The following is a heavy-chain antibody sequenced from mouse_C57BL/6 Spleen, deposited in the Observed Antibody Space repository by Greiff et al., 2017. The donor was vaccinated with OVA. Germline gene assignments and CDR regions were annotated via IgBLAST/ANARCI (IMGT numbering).Heavy chain of an antibody. CDR3: TRSYLDY. CDR2: IDPETGGT. J-gene: IGHJ2*01. CDR1: GYTFTEYE. V-gene: IGHV1-15*01. Sequence: QVHVKQSGAELVRPGASVTLSCKASGYTFTEYEMHWVKQTPVHGLEWIGAIDPETGGTAYNQKFKGKAILTADKSSSTAYMELRSLTSEDSAVYYCTRSYLDYWGQGTTLTVSS.